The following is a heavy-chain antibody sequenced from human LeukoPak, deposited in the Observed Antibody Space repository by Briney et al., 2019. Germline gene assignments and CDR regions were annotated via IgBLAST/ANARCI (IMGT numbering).Heavy chain of an antibody. Sequence: SETLSLTCTVSGGSISSDSYYWSWIRQPAGKGLEWIGRIYTSGSTNYNPSLKSRVTISVDTSKNQFSLKLSSVTAADTAVYYCSRDPSHYSYYMDVWGKGTTVTVSS. CDR1: GGSISSDSYY. D-gene: IGHD6-6*01. CDR2: IYTSGST. CDR3: SRDPSHYSYYMDV. J-gene: IGHJ6*03. V-gene: IGHV4-61*02.